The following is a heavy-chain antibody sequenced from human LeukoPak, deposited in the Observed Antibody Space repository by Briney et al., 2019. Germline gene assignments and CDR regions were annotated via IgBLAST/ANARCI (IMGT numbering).Heavy chain of an antibody. CDR3: ARAMRVDWYYLDY. CDR2: SKSDGSDT. CDR1: GFSFSSYW. J-gene: IGHJ4*02. D-gene: IGHD3-22*01. V-gene: IGHV3-74*01. Sequence: GGSLRLSCAASGFSFSSYWMHWVRQIPGRGLVWVSRSKSDGSDTSYADSVKGRFTISRDNAKNTLFVQMNSLRAEDTAVYYCARAMRVDWYYLDYWGQGTLVTVSS.